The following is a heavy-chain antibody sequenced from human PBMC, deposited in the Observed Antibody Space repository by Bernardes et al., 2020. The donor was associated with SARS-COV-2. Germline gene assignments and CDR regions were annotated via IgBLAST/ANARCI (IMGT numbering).Heavy chain of an antibody. Sequence: GGSLRLSCAGSGFTFSDHYMNWFRQAPGKALEWLAYISTFGHKLYYADPVRGLSTVSRDNAKNCLYLQMASRRPDDTAVYYCARGPSSYCNNGICNNWPWLFSREVWGKGTTVNVSS. J-gene: IGHJ6*01. V-gene: IGHV3-11*01. CDR1: GFTFSDHY. CDR3: ARGPSSYCNNGICNNWPWLFSREV. CDR2: ISTFGHKL. D-gene: IGHD2-8*01.